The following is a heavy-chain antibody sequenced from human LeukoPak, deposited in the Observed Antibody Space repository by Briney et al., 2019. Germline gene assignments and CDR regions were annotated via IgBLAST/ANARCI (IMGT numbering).Heavy chain of an antibody. D-gene: IGHD4/OR15-4a*01. CDR2: IYHSGST. V-gene: IGHV4-38-2*02. Sequence: SETLSLTCSVSGYSISSGYYWGWIRQPPGKGLEWIGSIYHSGSTYYNPSLKSRVTISVDTSKNQFSLKLSSVNAADTAVYYCARANAHKLRLQDAFDIWGQGTMVTVSS. CDR1: GYSISSGYY. CDR3: ARANAHKLRLQDAFDI. J-gene: IGHJ3*02.